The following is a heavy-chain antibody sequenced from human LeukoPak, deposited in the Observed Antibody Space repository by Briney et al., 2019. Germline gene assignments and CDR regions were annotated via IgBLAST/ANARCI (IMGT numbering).Heavy chain of an antibody. V-gene: IGHV3-48*01. J-gene: IGHJ3*02. CDR1: GFTFSSYT. Sequence: PGGSLRLSCAASGFTFSSYTMNWVRQAPGKGLEWVSYIGSSSSTIYYADSVKGRFTISRDNAKDSLYLQVNSLRAEDTAVYYCVRDHHRRHYDSQARDTFDIWGQGTMVTVSS. D-gene: IGHD3-22*01. CDR2: IGSSSSTI. CDR3: VRDHHRRHYDSQARDTFDI.